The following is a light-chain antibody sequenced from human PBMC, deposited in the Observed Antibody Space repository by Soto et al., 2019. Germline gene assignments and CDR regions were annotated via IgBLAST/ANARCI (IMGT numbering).Light chain of an antibody. V-gene: IGKV3-15*01. CDR2: GAF. Sequence: EIVMTQSPVTLSVSPGERATLSCRASQSVRSNLAWYQQKPGQAPSLLIYGAFTRATGIPTRFSGTGSGTGFTLTISSLQSEDFALYYCQQYNDWPLTFGQGTKVEV. CDR1: QSVRSN. J-gene: IGKJ1*01. CDR3: QQYNDWPLT.